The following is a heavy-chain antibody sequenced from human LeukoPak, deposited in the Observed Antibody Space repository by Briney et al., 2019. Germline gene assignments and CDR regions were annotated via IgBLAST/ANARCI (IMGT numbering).Heavy chain of an antibody. CDR3: ARSLDGDYVDY. CDR1: GFTFSSYA. J-gene: IGHJ4*02. D-gene: IGHD4-17*01. V-gene: IGHV3-23*01. CDR2: ISGSGGST. Sequence: GGSLRLSCAASGFTFSSYAMSWVRQAPGKGLEWVSAISGSGGSTYYADSVKGRFTISRDNAKNSLYLQMNSLRAEDTAVYYCARSLDGDYVDYWGQGTLVTVSS.